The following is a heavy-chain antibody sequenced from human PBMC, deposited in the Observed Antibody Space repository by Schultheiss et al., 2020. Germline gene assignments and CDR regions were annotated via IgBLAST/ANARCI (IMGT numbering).Heavy chain of an antibody. V-gene: IGHV4-31*03. Sequence: SETLSLTCTVSGGSISSGGYYWGWIRQHPGKGLEWIGYIYYSGSTYYNPSLKSRVTISVDTSKNQFSLKLSSVTAEDTAVYYCAKDLLSSSWKMAYYYYYGMDVWGQGTTVTVSS. CDR2: IYYSGST. CDR3: AKDLLSSSWKMAYYYYYGMDV. D-gene: IGHD6-13*01. J-gene: IGHJ6*02. CDR1: GGSISSGGYY.